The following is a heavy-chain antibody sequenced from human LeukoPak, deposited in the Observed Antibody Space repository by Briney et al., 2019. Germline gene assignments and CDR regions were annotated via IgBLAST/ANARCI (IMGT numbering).Heavy chain of an antibody. J-gene: IGHJ4*01. Sequence: ASVTVSCKASGYTFTSYDINWVRQATGQGLEYMGWMNPNSGNTGYAQKFQGRVTMTGNTSISTAYMEVSSLRSEGTAVYYCAVWSGSRAADYWGQGTLVTVSS. CDR1: GYTFTSYD. V-gene: IGHV1-8*01. CDR2: MNPNSGNT. D-gene: IGHD3-3*01. CDR3: AVWSGSRAADY.